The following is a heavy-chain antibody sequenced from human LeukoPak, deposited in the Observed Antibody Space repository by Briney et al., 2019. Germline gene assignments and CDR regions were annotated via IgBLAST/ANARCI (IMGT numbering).Heavy chain of an antibody. CDR1: GGSINSSSYY. CDR2: IYYSGST. J-gene: IGHJ4*02. D-gene: IGHD3-10*01. Sequence: PSETLSLTCTVSGGSINSSSYYWGWIRQPPGKGLEWIGSIYYSGSTYYNPSLKSRVTISVDTSKNQFSLKLSSVTAADTAVYYCARDTYYYGSGRMGVSKWGQGTLVTVSS. CDR3: ARDTYYYGSGRMGVSK. V-gene: IGHV4-39*02.